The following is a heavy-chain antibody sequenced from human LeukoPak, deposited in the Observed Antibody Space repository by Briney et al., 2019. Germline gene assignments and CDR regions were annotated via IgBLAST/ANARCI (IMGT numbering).Heavy chain of an antibody. V-gene: IGHV4-59*08. CDR2: IYYSGST. CDR3: ARLSSRNWFDP. CDR1: GGSTSSYY. J-gene: IGHJ5*02. Sequence: SETLSLTCTVSGGSTSSYYWSWIRQPPGKGLEWIGYIYYSGSTNFNPSLNSRVTISVDTSKNQFSLKLSSVTAADTAVYYCARLSSRNWFDPWGQGTLVTVSS. D-gene: IGHD6-13*01.